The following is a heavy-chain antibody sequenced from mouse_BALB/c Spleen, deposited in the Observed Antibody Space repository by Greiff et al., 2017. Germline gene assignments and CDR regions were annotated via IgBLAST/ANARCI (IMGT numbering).Heavy chain of an antibody. V-gene: IGHV5-17*02. CDR3: ARGNWAFDY. CDR1: GCSFSSFG. J-gene: IGHJ2*03. D-gene: IGHD4-1*02. Sequence: EVHLVESGGGVVQPGGSRPLTCAVPGCSFSSFGMHWVRQAPGKGLAWVSYISCGSSTIYYAAIVKGRYTIARDNPKNTLYLKITSLRSEDTAMYYCARGNWAFDYWGQGSSLTVAA. CDR2: ISCGSSTI.